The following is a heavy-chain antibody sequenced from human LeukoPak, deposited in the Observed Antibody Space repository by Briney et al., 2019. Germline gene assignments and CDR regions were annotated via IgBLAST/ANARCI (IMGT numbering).Heavy chain of an antibody. J-gene: IGHJ6*03. CDR2: SYYSGST. Sequence: PSETLSLTCTVSGGSISSYYWSWIRQPPGKGLEWIGYSYYSGSTNYNPSLKSRVTISVDTSKNQFSLKLSSVTAADTAVYYCARDGIAAAGSNYYYSYMDVWGKGTTVTVSS. V-gene: IGHV4-59*01. CDR1: GGSISSYY. D-gene: IGHD6-13*01. CDR3: ARDGIAAAGSNYYYSYMDV.